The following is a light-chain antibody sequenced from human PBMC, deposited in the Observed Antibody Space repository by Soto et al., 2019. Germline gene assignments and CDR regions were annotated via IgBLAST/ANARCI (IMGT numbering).Light chain of an antibody. CDR2: DAS. CDR3: QQYHRSSIT. Sequence: DLQMTQSPSTLSSSVGYRVTGTCRASQSLNNDLAWYQQKPGKAPNLLIYDASTLERGVPSRFSGTGSGTEFTLAINSLQPDDFATYYCQQYHRSSITFGQGTRLEIK. CDR1: QSLNND. J-gene: IGKJ5*01. V-gene: IGKV1-5*01.